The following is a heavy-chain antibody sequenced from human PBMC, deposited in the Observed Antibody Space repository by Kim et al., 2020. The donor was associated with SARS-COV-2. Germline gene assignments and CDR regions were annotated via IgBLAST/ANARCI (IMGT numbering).Heavy chain of an antibody. CDR1: GFIFSSYA. D-gene: IGHD3-22*01. CDR2: ISGSGRRA. Sequence: GGSLRLSCAASGFIFSSYAMNWVRQAPGKGLEWVSSISGSGRRAYDADSVKGRFTISRDNAKNTLYLQMNSLRAEDTAVYYCAKEWNVSSGYDQTGSNYWGQGTLVTVSS. CDR3: AKEWNVSSGYDQTGSNY. V-gene: IGHV3-23*01. J-gene: IGHJ4*01.